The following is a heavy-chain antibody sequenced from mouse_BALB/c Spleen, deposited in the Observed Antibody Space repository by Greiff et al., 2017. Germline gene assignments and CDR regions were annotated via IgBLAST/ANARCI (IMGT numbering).Heavy chain of an antibody. CDR2: IYPGDGDT. Sequence: VKLQESGAELVRPGSSVKISCKASGYAFSSYWMNWVKQRPGQGLEWIGQIYPGDGDTNYNGKFKGKATLTADKSSSTAYMQLSSLTSEDSAVYFCARGDWDEGDYWGQGTTLTVSS. V-gene: IGHV1-80*01. CDR1: GYAFSSYW. CDR3: ARGDWDEGDY. J-gene: IGHJ2*01. D-gene: IGHD4-1*01.